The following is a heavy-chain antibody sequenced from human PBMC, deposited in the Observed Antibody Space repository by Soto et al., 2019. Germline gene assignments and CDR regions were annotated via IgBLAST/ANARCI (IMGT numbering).Heavy chain of an antibody. CDR1: GGSFSGYY. CDR2: INHSGST. J-gene: IGHJ5*02. D-gene: IGHD3-22*01. V-gene: IGHV4-34*01. Sequence: PSETLSLTCAVYGGSFSGYYLSWIRQPPGKGLEWIGEINHSGSTNYNPSLKSRVTISVDTSKNQFSLKLSSVTAADTAVYYCARGSMIVVVGALNKNWFDPWGQGTLVTVSS. CDR3: ARGSMIVVVGALNKNWFDP.